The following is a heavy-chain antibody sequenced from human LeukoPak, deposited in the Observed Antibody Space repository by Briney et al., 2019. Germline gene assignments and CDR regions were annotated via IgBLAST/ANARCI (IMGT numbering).Heavy chain of an antibody. CDR1: GGSISSYY. V-gene: IGHV4-59*01. J-gene: IGHJ5*02. CDR2: IYYIGST. Sequence: SETLSLTCTVSGGSISSYYWSWIRQPPGKGLEWIGYIYYIGSTNYSPSLKSRVTISVDTSKNQFSLKLSSVTAADTAVYYCARMVRGVISRYWFDPWGQGTLVTVSS. CDR3: ARMVRGVISRYWFDP. D-gene: IGHD3-10*01.